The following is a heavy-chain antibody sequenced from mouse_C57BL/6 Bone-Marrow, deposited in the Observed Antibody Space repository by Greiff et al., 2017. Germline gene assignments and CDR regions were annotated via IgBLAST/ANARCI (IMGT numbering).Heavy chain of an antibody. CDR2: IYPRSGNT. Sequence: VKVVESGAELARPGASVKLSCKASGYTFTSYGISWVKQRTGQGLEWIGEIYPRSGNTYYNEKFEGKATLTADKSSSTAYMELRSLTSEDSAVYFCARLLYYFDYWGQGTTLTVSS. CDR1: GYTFTSYG. CDR3: ARLLYYFDY. J-gene: IGHJ2*01. V-gene: IGHV1-81*01.